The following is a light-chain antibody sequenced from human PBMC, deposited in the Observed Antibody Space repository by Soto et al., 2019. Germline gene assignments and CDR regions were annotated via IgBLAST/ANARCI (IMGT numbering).Light chain of an antibody. J-gene: IGLJ1*01. CDR1: SSDVGTFNL. CDR2: EVI. CDR3: CSYAGSSVYV. V-gene: IGLV2-23*02. Sequence: QSVLTQVASVSGSPGQSITISCTGTSSDVGTFNLVSWYQQHPGKAPRLMIYEVIKRPSGVSNRFSGSKPGNTASLTISGLQAEDEADYYGCSYAGSSVYVFGTGTKVTVL.